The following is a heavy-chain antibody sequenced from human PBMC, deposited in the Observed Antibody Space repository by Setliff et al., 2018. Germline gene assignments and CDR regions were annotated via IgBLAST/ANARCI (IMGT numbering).Heavy chain of an antibody. J-gene: IGHJ5*02. Sequence: GESLTISCAASGFTFSSYSMNWVRQAPGKGLEWVSYISGSGSTIYYADSVKGRFTISRDNAKTSLYLQMNSLRADDTAVYYCARLRAPGSHGLDPWGQGTLVTVSS. CDR2: ISGSGSTI. CDR1: GFTFSSYS. CDR3: ARLRAPGSHGLDP. D-gene: IGHD3-10*01. V-gene: IGHV3-48*01.